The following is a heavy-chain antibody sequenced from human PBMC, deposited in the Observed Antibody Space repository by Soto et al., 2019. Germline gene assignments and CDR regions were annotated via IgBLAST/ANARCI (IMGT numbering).Heavy chain of an antibody. J-gene: IGHJ4*02. CDR3: GKSPAPMCYYLDS. D-gene: IGHD3-10*01. V-gene: IGHV3-30*18. CDR1: GFTFSSYG. CDR2: ISYDGSDK. Sequence: PGGSLRLSCSASGFTFSSYGMHWVRQAPGKGLEWVTIISYDGSDKIYADSVKGRFIISRDNSRNTLYLQMNSLRVEDTAMYYCGKSPAPMCYYLDSWGQGTLVTVSS.